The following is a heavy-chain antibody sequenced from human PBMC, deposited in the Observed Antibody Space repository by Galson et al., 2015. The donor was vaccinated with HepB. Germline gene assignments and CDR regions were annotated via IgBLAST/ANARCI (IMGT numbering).Heavy chain of an antibody. Sequence: SLRLSCAASGFTFSSYAMHWVRQAPGKGLEWVSVITGSGGSTNYADSVKGRFTISRDNSKNTLYLQMNSLRAEDTAVYYCAKTSGFFDYWGQGTLVTVSS. V-gene: IGHV3-23*01. CDR3: AKTSGFFDY. CDR2: ITGSGGST. D-gene: IGHD1-26*01. J-gene: IGHJ4*02. CDR1: GFTFSSYA.